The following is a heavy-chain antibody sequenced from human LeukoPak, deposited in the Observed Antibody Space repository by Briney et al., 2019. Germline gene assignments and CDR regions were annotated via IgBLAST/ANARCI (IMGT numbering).Heavy chain of an antibody. Sequence: AGSLRLSCAASGFTVSSNYMGWVRQAPGKGLEWVSVIYSGGSTYYADSVKGRFTISRDNSKNTLYLQMNSLRAEDTAVYYCASGSGSYRTPYYYMDVWGTGTTVTVSS. CDR2: IYSGGST. CDR1: GFTVSSNY. J-gene: IGHJ6*03. CDR3: ASGSGSYRTPYYYMDV. D-gene: IGHD3-10*01. V-gene: IGHV3-53*01.